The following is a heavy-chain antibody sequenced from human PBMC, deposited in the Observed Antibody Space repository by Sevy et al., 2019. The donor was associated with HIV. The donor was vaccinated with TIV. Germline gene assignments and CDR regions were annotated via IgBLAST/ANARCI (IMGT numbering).Heavy chain of an antibody. Sequence: GGSLRLSCAASGFTFSSYAMHWVRQAPGKGLEWVAVISYDGSNKYYADSVKGRFTISRDNSKNTLYLQMNSLRAEDTAVYYCARDGGSAIAPQYNWFDPWGQGTLVTVSS. CDR2: ISYDGSNK. CDR3: ARDGGSAIAPQYNWFDP. V-gene: IGHV3-30-3*01. CDR1: GFTFSSYA. J-gene: IGHJ5*02. D-gene: IGHD3-16*01.